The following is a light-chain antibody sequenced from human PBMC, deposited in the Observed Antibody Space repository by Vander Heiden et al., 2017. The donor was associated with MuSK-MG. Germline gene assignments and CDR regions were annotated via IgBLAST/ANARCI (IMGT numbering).Light chain of an antibody. Sequence: QSVLPHPPPVSGAPGQRVTISCTGSSSNIGAGYDVHWYQQRPGTAPKLLIYGNSNRPAGVPDRSSGSKAGTAASLAITGLQAEDEADYYGQSYDSSLSGLVFGGGTKLTVL. V-gene: IGLV1-40*01. CDR2: GNS. CDR1: SSNIGAGYD. J-gene: IGLJ2*01. CDR3: QSYDSSLSGLV.